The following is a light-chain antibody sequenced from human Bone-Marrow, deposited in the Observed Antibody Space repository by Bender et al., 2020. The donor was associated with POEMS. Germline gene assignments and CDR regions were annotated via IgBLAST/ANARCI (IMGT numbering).Light chain of an antibody. CDR1: SSDVGIGDR. V-gene: IGLV2-18*02. CDR3: CSFTTTNTFV. CDR2: EVS. J-gene: IGLJ2*01. Sequence: QSALTQPASVSGSPGQSVTISCTGTSSDVGIGDRVTWYQQPPGSAPKLMIYEVSNRPSGVPHRFSGSRSGNTASLTISGLQADDEADYYCCSFTTTNTFVFGGGTKVTVL.